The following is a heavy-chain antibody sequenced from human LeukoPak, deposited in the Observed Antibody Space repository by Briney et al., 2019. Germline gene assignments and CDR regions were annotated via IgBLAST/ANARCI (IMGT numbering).Heavy chain of an antibody. V-gene: IGHV3-7*01. CDR3: AKDRGNFKEYYFDY. CDR1: GFTFSSYW. J-gene: IGHJ4*02. CDR2: IKQDGTEK. Sequence: GGSLRLSCAASGFTFSSYWMSWVRQAPGKGLEWVVNIKQDGTEKSYVDSVRGRFTISRDNTKNSLYLQMNSLRAEDTAVYYCAKDRGNFKEYYFDYWGLGTLVTVSS. D-gene: IGHD1-1*01.